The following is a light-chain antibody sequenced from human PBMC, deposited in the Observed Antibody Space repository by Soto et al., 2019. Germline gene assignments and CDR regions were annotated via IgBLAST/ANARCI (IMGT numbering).Light chain of an antibody. CDR2: DVS. CDR3: SSYTSSSTLEGV. J-gene: IGLJ2*01. V-gene: IGLV2-14*01. CDR1: SSDVGGYNY. Sequence: QPASVSGSPGQSITISCTGTSSDVGGYNYVSWYQQHPGKAPKLMIYDVSNRPSGVSNRFSGSKSGNTASLTISGLQAEDEADYYCSSYTSSSTLEGVFGGGTKLTVL.